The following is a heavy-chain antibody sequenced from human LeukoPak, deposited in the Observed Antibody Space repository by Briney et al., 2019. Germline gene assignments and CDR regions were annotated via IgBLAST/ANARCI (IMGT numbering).Heavy chain of an antibody. CDR1: GFTFSSYW. V-gene: IGHV3-7*01. D-gene: IGHD4-17*01. CDR2: IKQDGSEK. CDR3: ARDTTVTDHVYYGMDV. J-gene: IGHJ6*02. Sequence: PGGSLRLSYAASGFTFSSYWMSWVRQAPGKGLEWVANIKQDGSEKYYVDSVKGRFTISRDNAKNSLYLQMNSLRAEDTAVYYCARDTTVTDHVYYGMDVWGQGTTVTVSS.